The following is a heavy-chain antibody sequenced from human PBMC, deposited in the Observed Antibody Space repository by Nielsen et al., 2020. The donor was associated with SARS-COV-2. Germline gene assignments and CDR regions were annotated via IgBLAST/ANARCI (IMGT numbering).Heavy chain of an antibody. Sequence: ASVKVSCKASGYRFTSYAIHWVCQAPGQGLESMGWINAGNGYTEYSQNFQGRVTITTDTSATTAYMEVRYLKSEDTAVFYCARGGVNGWWDYWGQGTLVTVSS. J-gene: IGHJ4*02. CDR1: GYRFTSYA. CDR2: INAGNGYT. CDR3: ARGGVNGWWDY. V-gene: IGHV1-3*01. D-gene: IGHD6-19*01.